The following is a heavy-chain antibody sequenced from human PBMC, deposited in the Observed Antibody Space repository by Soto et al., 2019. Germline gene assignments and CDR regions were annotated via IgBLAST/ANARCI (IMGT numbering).Heavy chain of an antibody. CDR1: GYTFTSYY. J-gene: IGHJ6*02. D-gene: IGHD1-7*01. CDR2: INPSGGST. V-gene: IGHV1-46*01. CDR3: ARDKDNWNYVGNYYYYGMDV. Sequence: ASVKVSCKASGYTFTSYYMHWVRQAPGQGLEWMGIINPSGGSTSYAQKFQGRVTMTRDTSTSTVYMELSSLRSEDTAVYYCARDKDNWNYVGNYYYYGMDVWGQGTTVTVSS.